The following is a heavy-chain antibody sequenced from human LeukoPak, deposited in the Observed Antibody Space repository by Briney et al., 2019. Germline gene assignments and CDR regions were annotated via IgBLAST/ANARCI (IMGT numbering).Heavy chain of an antibody. CDR1: GGSLSSGTYY. CDR2: IYSSGST. D-gene: IGHD2-2*03. Sequence: PSETLFLTCTVSGGSLSSGTYYWSWIRQPAGEGLEWIGRIYSSGSTNYNPSLKSRVTISVDTSKNQFSLKLTSMTAADTAVYYCARGRIGYCGSTSCPGTFDIWGQGTMVTVSS. V-gene: IGHV4-61*02. CDR3: ARGRIGYCGSTSCPGTFDI. J-gene: IGHJ3*02.